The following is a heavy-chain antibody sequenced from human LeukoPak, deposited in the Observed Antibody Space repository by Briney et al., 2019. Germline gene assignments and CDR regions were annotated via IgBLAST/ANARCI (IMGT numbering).Heavy chain of an antibody. J-gene: IGHJ4*02. V-gene: IGHV3-53*01. CDR3: AKGKYYDILTPINY. Sequence: PGGSLRLSCVVSGLTVSTNYMSWVRQAPGKGLEWVSVFYSGGKTYYADSVKGRFTISRDTSKNTLYLQMDSLRAEDTAVYYCAKGKYYDILTPINYWGQGTLVTVSS. CDR2: FYSGGKT. CDR1: GLTVSTNY. D-gene: IGHD3-9*01.